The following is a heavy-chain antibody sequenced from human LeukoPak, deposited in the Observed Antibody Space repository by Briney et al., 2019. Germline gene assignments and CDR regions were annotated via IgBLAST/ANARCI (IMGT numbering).Heavy chain of an antibody. D-gene: IGHD3-10*01. Sequence: GGSLRLSCAASGFTVSSYGMHWVRQAPGKGLEWVAVISYDGSNKYYADSVKGRFTISRDNSKNTLYLQMNSLRAEDTAVYYCAKPPLRVRGVLGHYFDYWGQGTLVTVSS. J-gene: IGHJ4*02. CDR3: AKPPLRVRGVLGHYFDY. CDR1: GFTVSSYG. V-gene: IGHV3-30*18. CDR2: ISYDGSNK.